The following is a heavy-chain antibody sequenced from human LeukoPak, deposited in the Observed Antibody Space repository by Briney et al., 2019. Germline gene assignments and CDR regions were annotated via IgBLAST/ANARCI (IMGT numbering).Heavy chain of an antibody. D-gene: IGHD3-3*01. V-gene: IGHV3-21*01. CDR3: ARRIKFDFGVVIKNYFDY. CDR2: ISSSSSYI. Sequence: GGSLRLSCAASGFTFSSYSMNWVRQAPGKGLEWVSSISSSSSYIYYADSVKGRFTISRDNAKNSLYLQMNSLRAEDTAVYYCARRIKFDFGVVIKNYFDYWGQGTLVTVSS. J-gene: IGHJ4*02. CDR1: GFTFSSYS.